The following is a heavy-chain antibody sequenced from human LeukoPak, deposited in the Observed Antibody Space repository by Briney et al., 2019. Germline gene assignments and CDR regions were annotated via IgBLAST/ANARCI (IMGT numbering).Heavy chain of an antibody. CDR3: ARGKGYITGASGFDY. Sequence: SETLSLTCAVYGGSFSGYYWSWIRQPPGKGLEWIGEINHSGSTNYNPSLKSRVTISVDTSKNQFSLKLSSVTAADTAVYYCARGKGYITGASGFDYWGQGTLVTVSS. CDR2: INHSGST. D-gene: IGHD1-20*01. J-gene: IGHJ4*02. V-gene: IGHV4-34*01. CDR1: GGSFSGYY.